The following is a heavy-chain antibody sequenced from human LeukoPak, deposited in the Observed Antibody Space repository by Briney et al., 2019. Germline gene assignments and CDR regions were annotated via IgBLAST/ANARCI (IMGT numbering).Heavy chain of an antibody. CDR2: ISSSSGYT. J-gene: IGHJ4*02. CDR3: ARAASSSGWYYFDY. CDR1: GFTFSDYY. V-gene: IGHV3-11*06. Sequence: GGSLRLSCAASGFTFSDYYMSWVRQAPGKGLGWVSYISSSSGYTNYADSVKGRFSISRDNAKNSLYLQMNSLRAEDTAVFYCARAASSSGWYYFDYWGQGTLVTVSS. D-gene: IGHD6-19*01.